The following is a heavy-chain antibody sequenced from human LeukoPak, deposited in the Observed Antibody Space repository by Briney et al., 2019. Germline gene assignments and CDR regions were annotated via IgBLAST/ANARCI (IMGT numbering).Heavy chain of an antibody. CDR1: GITFNNYA. D-gene: IGHD1-1*01. CDR2: ISGGGAST. J-gene: IGHJ4*02. Sequence: GGSLRLSCAASGITFNNYAMTWVRQAPGKGLEWVSGISGGGASTYYADSVKGRFTISRDNFKNTLFLHMHSLTVEDTAVYYCARSTAAVEHFDYWGQGILVAVSS. CDR3: ARSTAAVEHFDY. V-gene: IGHV3-23*01.